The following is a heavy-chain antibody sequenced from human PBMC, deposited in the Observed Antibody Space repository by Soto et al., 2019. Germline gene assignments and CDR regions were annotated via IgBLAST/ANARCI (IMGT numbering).Heavy chain of an antibody. D-gene: IGHD1-1*01. CDR2: IYSGGST. CDR3: ARAYNWNDAYFDH. J-gene: IGHJ4*02. V-gene: IGHV3-53*01. CDR1: GFTVSSNY. Sequence: EVPLVESGGGLTQPGGSLRLSCAASGFTVSSNYMSWVRQTPGKGLEWVSVIYSGGSTYYADSVKGRFTISRDNSKNTLYLQMNSLRAEDTAVYYCARAYNWNDAYFDHWGQGTLVTVSS.